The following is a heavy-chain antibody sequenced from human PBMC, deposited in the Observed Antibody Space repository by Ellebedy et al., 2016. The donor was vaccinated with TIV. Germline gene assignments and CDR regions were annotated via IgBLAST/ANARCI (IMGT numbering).Heavy chain of an antibody. CDR1: GFSFTTYS. V-gene: IGHV3-48*01. CDR2: ISHSSITI. J-gene: IGHJ3*01. D-gene: IGHD3-3*01. Sequence: GGSLRLSCAASGFSFTTYSMNWVRHAPGKGLEWVACISHSSITINYADPVKGRFTVSRDNAKNSLSLQMNSLRAEDTAVYFCARDMGWGNERLNDAFDLWGQGTTVIVSS. CDR3: ARDMGWGNERLNDAFDL.